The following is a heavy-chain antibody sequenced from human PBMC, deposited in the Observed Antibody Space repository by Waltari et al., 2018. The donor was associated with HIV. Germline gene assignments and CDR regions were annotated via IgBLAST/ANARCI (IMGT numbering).Heavy chain of an antibody. CDR2: ALYTRRPDVFTGQF. CDR3: VRHAAEFRPDFGWILAGVFEP. J-gene: IGHJ1*01. D-gene: IGHD6-19*01. CDR1: GGSIASSDTF. V-gene: IGHV4-39*01. Sequence: QVQLQESGPGFVKPSETLSLICNVSGGSIASSDTFWGWIRQSPAMNLEWVGSALYTRRPDVFTGQFFAKSSLKSRVALSVDTSKNQVSLRLTSGTAADTGLYYCVRHAAEFRPDFGWILAGVFEPWGLGTQVIVS.